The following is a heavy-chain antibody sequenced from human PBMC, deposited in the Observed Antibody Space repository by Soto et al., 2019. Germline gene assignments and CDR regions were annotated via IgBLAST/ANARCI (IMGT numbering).Heavy chain of an antibody. Sequence: PSETLSLTCSVSCGSIRGSYCSWIRQPPEKGLEWIASISYTGSATHNPSLKSRVSVSVDTTENQCSLKLTSVTAADTATYYCATGGGWLQNSNLRGLYFDYWGQGALVTVSS. CDR3: ATGGGWLQNSNLRGLYFDY. J-gene: IGHJ4*02. CDR2: ISYTGSA. D-gene: IGHD6-19*01. CDR1: CGSIRGSY. V-gene: IGHV4-59*01.